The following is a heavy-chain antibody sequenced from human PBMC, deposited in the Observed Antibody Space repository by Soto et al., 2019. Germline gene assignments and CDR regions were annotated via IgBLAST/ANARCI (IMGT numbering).Heavy chain of an antibody. V-gene: IGHV4-30-4*01. CDR1: GGSISNVGYF. D-gene: IGHD2-2*01. J-gene: IGHJ5*02. Sequence: QVQLQESGPGLVKPSQTLSLTCTVSGGSISNVGYFWSWIRQPPGKGLEWIGFIYHTGTTYYNSSLSSRVSISIDTSKSKFSLKLNSVTAADTAVYYCARVMAAMQNWLDPLGQGTLVTVSP. CDR2: IYHTGTT. CDR3: ARVMAAMQNWLDP.